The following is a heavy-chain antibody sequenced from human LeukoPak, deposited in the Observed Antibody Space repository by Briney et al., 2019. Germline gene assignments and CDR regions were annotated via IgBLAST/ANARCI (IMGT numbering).Heavy chain of an antibody. CDR1: GYAFTSYD. V-gene: IGHV1-18*01. Sequence: ASVKVSCEASGYAFTSYDINWVRQATGQGLEWMGWISAYNGNTNYAQKLQGRVTMTTDTSTSTAYMELRSLISDDTAVYYCARVKGFEYDNGDYANWSAFDIWGQGTMVTVSS. CDR3: ARVKGFEYDNGDYANWSAFDI. CDR2: ISAYNGNT. D-gene: IGHD4-17*01. J-gene: IGHJ3*02.